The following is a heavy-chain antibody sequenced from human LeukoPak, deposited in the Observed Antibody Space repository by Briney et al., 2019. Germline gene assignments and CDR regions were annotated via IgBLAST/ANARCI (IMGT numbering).Heavy chain of an antibody. Sequence: ASVKVSCKASGYTFTGYYMHWVRQAPGQGLEWMGWINPNSGGTNYAQKFQGRVTMTRDTSISTAYMELRSLRSDDTAVYYCARRDGSGSYTPGYYYMDVWGKGTTVTVSS. J-gene: IGHJ6*03. V-gene: IGHV1-2*02. CDR3: ARRDGSGSYTPGYYYMDV. D-gene: IGHD3-10*01. CDR2: INPNSGGT. CDR1: GYTFTGYY.